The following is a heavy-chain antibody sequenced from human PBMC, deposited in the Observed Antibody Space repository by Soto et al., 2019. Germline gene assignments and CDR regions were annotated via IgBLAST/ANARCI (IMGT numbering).Heavy chain of an antibody. J-gene: IGHJ5*02. Sequence: GXSVKVSCRVSGHTFTSYSMHLVRQAPGQRLEWMGWINSGNGNTKYSQKFQVRVTITMDTSASTAYMELSSLRSEDTAVYYCASSGWYGGWFDPWGKVTLVTVCS. CDR2: INSGNGNT. CDR1: GHTFTSYS. D-gene: IGHD6-19*01. CDR3: ASSGWYGGWFDP. V-gene: IGHV1-3*01.